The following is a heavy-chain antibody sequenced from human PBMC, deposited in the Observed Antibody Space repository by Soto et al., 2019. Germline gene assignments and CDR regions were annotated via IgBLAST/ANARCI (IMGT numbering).Heavy chain of an antibody. J-gene: IGHJ6*03. D-gene: IGHD3-3*01. Sequence: ASVKVSCKASGYTFTSYDINWVRQATGQGLEWMGWMNPNSGNTGYAQKFQGRVTMTRNTSISTAYMELSSPRSEDTAVYYCARGPLLRFLEWLPPYYYYYYMDVWGKGTTVTVS. CDR1: GYTFTSYD. CDR2: MNPNSGNT. CDR3: ARGPLLRFLEWLPPYYYYYYMDV. V-gene: IGHV1-8*01.